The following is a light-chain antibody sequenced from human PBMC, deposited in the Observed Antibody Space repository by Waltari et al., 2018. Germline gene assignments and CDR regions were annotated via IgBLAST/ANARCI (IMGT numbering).Light chain of an antibody. V-gene: IGLV2-14*03. CDR3: SSFASTTTV. CDR1: PTDMKTYNL. CDR2: DVR. Sequence: QSVVTQPDFVSGSPGQSITISCTVPPTDMKTYNLVSWYQKYPGKAPRLIIVDVRARPSGISSRFSGSKSGNTASLTISGLQAEDEADYYCSSFASTTTVVGGGTKVTVL. J-gene: IGLJ3*02.